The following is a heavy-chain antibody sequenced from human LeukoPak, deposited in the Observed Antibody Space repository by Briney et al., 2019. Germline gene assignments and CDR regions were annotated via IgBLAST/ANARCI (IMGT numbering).Heavy chain of an antibody. V-gene: IGHV1-2*02. CDR3: ARDRGNDDYAGDY. CDR2: INPNSGGT. Sequence: GASVKVSCKASGYTFTSYYMHWVRPAPGQGLEWMGWINPNSGGTNCAQNFQGRVTMTRDTSISTAYMELSSLRSDDTAVYYCARDRGNDDYAGDYWGQGTLVTVST. D-gene: IGHD4-17*01. J-gene: IGHJ4*02. CDR1: GYTFTSYY.